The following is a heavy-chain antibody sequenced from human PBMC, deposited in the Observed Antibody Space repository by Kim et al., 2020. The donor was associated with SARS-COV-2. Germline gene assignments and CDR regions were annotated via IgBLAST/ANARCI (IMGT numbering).Heavy chain of an antibody. CDR3: ARGLGPRGSCGNWFDP. Sequence: HKFQGRVTMTRDTSMNTAYMELSSLRTDDTAVYYCARGLGPRGSCGNWFDPWGQGTLVTVSS. J-gene: IGHJ5*02. V-gene: IGHV1-8*01. D-gene: IGHD1-26*01.